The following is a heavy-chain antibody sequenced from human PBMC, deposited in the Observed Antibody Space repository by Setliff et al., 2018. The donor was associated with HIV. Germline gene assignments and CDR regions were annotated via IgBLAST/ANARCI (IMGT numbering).Heavy chain of an antibody. CDR1: GGSINSYH. CDR3: ARDRLTYYFDY. CDR2: RFYIYYSGST. D-gene: IGHD3-22*01. V-gene: IGHV4-59*12. J-gene: IGHJ4*02. Sequence: PSETLSLTCSVSGGSINSYHWTWLQQPAGKGLEWVGRFYIYYSGSTKYNPSLTSRVTISVDTSKNHFSLKLSSVTAADTAVYYCARDRLTYYFDYWGQGILVTVSS.